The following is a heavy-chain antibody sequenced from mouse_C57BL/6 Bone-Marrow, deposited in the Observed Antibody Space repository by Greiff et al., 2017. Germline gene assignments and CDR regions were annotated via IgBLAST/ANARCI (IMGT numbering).Heavy chain of an antibody. V-gene: IGHV1-81*01. J-gene: IGHJ3*01. Sequence: VQLQQSGAELARPGASVKLSCKASGYTFTSYGISWVKQRTGQGLEWIGEIYPRSGNTYYNEKFKGKATLTADKSSSTAYMELRSLTSEDSAVYFCASEGYYYGSSPAWFAYWGQGTLVTVSA. CDR2: IYPRSGNT. CDR1: GYTFTSYG. D-gene: IGHD1-1*01. CDR3: ASEGYYYGSSPAWFAY.